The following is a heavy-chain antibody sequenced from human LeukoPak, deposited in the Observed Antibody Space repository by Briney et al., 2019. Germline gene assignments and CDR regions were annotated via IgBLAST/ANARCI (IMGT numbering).Heavy chain of an antibody. D-gene: IGHD2-21*02. J-gene: IGHJ4*02. V-gene: IGHV3-30*18. CDR2: ISYDGSNK. Sequence: GGSLRLSCAASGFTFSSYGMRWVRQAPGKGLEWVAVISYDGSNKYYADSVKGRFTISRDNSKNTLYLQMNSLRAEDTAVYYCAKWRTAMDYWGQGTLVTVSS. CDR1: GFTFSSYG. CDR3: AKWRTAMDY.